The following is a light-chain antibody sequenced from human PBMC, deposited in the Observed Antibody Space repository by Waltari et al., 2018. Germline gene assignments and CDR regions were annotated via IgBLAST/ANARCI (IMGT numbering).Light chain of an antibody. CDR3: QTWGTDTVV. V-gene: IGLV4-69*01. J-gene: IGLJ2*01. CDR2: VSRDGSH. Sequence: QLVLTQSPSASASLGASVKLTCTLSSRHSSYAIAWLQQQPEKGPRNLMKVSRDGSHSRGDVIPDRFSGSSSGTERYLSISRLQYEDEADYYCQTWGTDTVVFGGGTKLTVL. CDR1: SRHSSYA.